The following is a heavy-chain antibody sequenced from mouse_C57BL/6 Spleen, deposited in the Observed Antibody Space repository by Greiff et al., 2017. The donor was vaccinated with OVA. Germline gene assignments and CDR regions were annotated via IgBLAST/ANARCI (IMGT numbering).Heavy chain of an antibody. J-gene: IGHJ2*01. CDR3: ARGGVATDFDY. CDR2: INPKNGGT. Sequence: VQLQQSGPELVKPGASVKISCKASGYTFTDYYMNWVKQSHGKSLEWIGDINPKNGGTSYNQKFKGKATLTVDKSSSTAYMELRSLTSEDSAVYYCARGGVATDFDYWGQGTTLTVSS. V-gene: IGHV1-26*01. CDR1: GYTFTDYY. D-gene: IGHD1-1*01.